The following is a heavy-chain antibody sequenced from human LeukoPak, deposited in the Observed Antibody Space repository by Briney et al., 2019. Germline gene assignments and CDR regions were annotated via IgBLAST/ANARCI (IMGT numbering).Heavy chain of an antibody. V-gene: IGHV4-34*01. D-gene: IGHD2-8*01. CDR2: IYYSGST. CDR1: GGSFSGYY. CDR3: AREGMYAGNYY. Sequence: PSETLSLTCAVYGGSFSGYYWSWIRQPPGKGLEWIGNIYYSGSTYYNPSLKSRVTISIDTSKNQFSLKLSSVTAADTAVYYCAREGMYAGNYYWGQGTLVTVSS. J-gene: IGHJ4*02.